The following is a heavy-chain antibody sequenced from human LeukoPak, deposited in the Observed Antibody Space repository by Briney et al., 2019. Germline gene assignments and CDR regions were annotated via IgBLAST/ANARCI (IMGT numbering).Heavy chain of an antibody. CDR2: IIPIFGTA. CDR3: AQTRRRDGYNWHFDY. CDR1: GGTFSSYA. V-gene: IGHV1-69*13. J-gene: IGHJ4*02. Sequence: ASVKVSCKASGGTFSSYAISWVRQAPGQGLEWMGGIIPIFGTANYAQKFQGRVTITADESTSTAYMELSSLRSEDTAVYYCAQTRRRDGYNWHFDYWGQGTLVTVSS. D-gene: IGHD5-24*01.